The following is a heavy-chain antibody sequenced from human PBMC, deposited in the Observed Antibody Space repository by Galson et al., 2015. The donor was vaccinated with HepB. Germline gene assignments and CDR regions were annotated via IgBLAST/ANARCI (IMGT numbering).Heavy chain of an antibody. V-gene: IGHV3-48*03. J-gene: IGHJ6*02. CDR1: GFSFSNYN. CDR2: ISGGGATV. Sequence: SLRLSCAASGFSFSNYNMNWVRQAPGKGLEWISYISGGGATVFYADSVKGRFTISRDNAKNSLFLQTNSLRPDDTAVYYCAREVRDYYYGIDVWGQGTMVTVSS. CDR3: AREVRDYYYGIDV.